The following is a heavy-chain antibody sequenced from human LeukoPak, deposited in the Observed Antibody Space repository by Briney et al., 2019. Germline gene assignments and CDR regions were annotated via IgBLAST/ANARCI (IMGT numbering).Heavy chain of an antibody. CDR2: IYHSGST. V-gene: IGHV4-4*02. CDR3: ARAHYVWGSYRSVRSDY. D-gene: IGHD3-16*02. CDR1: GGSISSSNW. J-gene: IGHJ4*02. Sequence: SSETLSLTCAVSGGSISSSNWWSWVRQPPGKGLEWIGEIYHSGSTNYNPSLKSRITISVDKSKNQFSLKLSSVTAADTAVYYCARAHYVWGSYRSVRSDYWGQGTLVTVSS.